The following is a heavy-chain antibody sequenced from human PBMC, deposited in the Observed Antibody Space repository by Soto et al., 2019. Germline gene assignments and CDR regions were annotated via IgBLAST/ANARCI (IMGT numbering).Heavy chain of an antibody. J-gene: IGHJ3*02. V-gene: IGHV3-74*01. D-gene: IGHD1-26*01. CDR1: GFTFSNYW. CDR2: SNGDGSNT. CDR3: ARGGTYSSAAFDI. Sequence: WGSLRLSCAACGFTFSNYWMHWVRQAPGKGLVWVSRSNGDGSNTNYADLVKGRFTISRDNAKNTLYLQMNGLRAEDTAVYYCARGGTYSSAAFDIWGQGTMVTVS.